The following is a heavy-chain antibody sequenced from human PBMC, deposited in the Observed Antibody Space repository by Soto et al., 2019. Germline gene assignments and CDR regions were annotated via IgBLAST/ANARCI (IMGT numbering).Heavy chain of an antibody. CDR3: ARAHYGDLDY. CDR2: IYKSATT. J-gene: IGHJ4*02. Sequence: SETLSLTCSVSGDSISNLDYFWAWIRQPPGQALEYIGYIYKSATTYYNPSFESRLTISLDTSKNRFSLDLKSVTAADTAVYFCARAHYGDLDYWGQGTLVTVSS. CDR1: GDSISNLDYF. V-gene: IGHV4-30-4*01. D-gene: IGHD4-17*01.